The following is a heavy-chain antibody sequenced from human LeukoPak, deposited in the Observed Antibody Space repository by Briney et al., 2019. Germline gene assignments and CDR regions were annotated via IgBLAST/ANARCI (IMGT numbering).Heavy chain of an antibody. Sequence: GASAKVSCKGFGYTLTELFLPWVRQAPGKGLEWMGGFDPEDGETIYAQKFQGRVTMTEDTSTDTAYMELSSLRSEDTAVYYCATWGRSGSYYPFDYWGQGTLVTVSS. CDR2: FDPEDGET. V-gene: IGHV1-24*01. J-gene: IGHJ4*02. CDR3: ATWGRSGSYYPFDY. CDR1: GYTLTELF. D-gene: IGHD1-26*01.